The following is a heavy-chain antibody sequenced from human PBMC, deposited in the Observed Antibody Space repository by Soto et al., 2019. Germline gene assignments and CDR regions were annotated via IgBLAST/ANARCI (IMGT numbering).Heavy chain of an antibody. CDR3: TTDSGYVYYDFWGGYDTFDY. J-gene: IGHJ4*02. CDR2: IKSKTDGGTT. D-gene: IGHD3-3*01. Sequence: PGGSLRLSCAASGFTFSNAWMSWVRQAPGKGLEWVGRIKSKTDGGTTDYAAPVKGRFTISRDDSKNTLYLQMNSLKTEDTAVYYCTTDSGYVYYDFWGGYDTFDYWGQGTLVTVSS. V-gene: IGHV3-15*01. CDR1: GFTFSNAW.